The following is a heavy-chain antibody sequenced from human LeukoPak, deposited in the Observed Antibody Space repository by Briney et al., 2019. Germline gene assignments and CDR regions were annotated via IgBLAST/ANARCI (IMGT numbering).Heavy chain of an antibody. V-gene: IGHV3-7*01. CDR3: ARVSAAGYFDH. CDR1: GFTFTSYW. Sequence: QAGGSLRLSCGASGFTFTSYWMSWVRQAPGKGLEWVANIKEDGSEKYYVDSVKGRFTISRDNAKNTLYLQMNSLRAEDTAVYYCARVSAAGYFDHWGQGTLVTVSS. D-gene: IGHD6-13*01. J-gene: IGHJ4*02. CDR2: IKEDGSEK.